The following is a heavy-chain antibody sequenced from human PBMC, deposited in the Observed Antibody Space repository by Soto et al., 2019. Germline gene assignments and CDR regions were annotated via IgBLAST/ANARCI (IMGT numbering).Heavy chain of an antibody. Sequence: SETLSLTCTVSGASISVHSYYWTWIRQPPGKGLEWIGRSYYSGTTYFNPSLKSRATISVDTSKNQFSLRLTSVTAADTAIYYCTRRYNCNDNYFDPWGPGALVTVSS. V-gene: IGHV4-39*01. CDR1: GASISVHSYY. CDR2: SYYSGTT. J-gene: IGHJ5*02. D-gene: IGHD3-9*01. CDR3: TRRYNCNDNYFDP.